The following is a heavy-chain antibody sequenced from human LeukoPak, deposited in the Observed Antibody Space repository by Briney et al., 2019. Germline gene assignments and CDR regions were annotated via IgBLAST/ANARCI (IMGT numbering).Heavy chain of an antibody. V-gene: IGHV3-53*01. D-gene: IGHD1-26*01. Sequence: GGSLRLSCAASGFTVSSNYMSWVRQAPGKGLEWVSVIYSDGNTYYADSVKGRFTISRDNSKNTLYLQMNSLRAEDTAVYYCAIDFSGRGDAFDIWGQGTMVTVSS. J-gene: IGHJ3*02. CDR2: IYSDGNT. CDR1: GFTVSSNY. CDR3: AIDFSGRGDAFDI.